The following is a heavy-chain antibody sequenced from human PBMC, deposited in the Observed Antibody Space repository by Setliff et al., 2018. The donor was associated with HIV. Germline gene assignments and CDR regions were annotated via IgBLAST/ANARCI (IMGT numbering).Heavy chain of an antibody. CDR2: ITWNSNNT. V-gene: IGHV3-9*01. D-gene: IGHD1-26*01. J-gene: IGHJ4*02. CDR1: GFSFDDYA. Sequence: TGGSLRLSCTVSGFSFDDYAVHWVRQPPGKGLEWVSGITWNSNNTGYADSVKGRFTISRDNAKNSLYLQMNSLRPDDTAFYYCAIYGGGIYYWGQGTLVTVSS. CDR3: AIYGGGIYY.